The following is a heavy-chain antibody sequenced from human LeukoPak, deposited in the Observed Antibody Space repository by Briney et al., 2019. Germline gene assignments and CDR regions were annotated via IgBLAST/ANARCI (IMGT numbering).Heavy chain of an antibody. V-gene: IGHV4-59*01. CDR3: ARDNRDIPEGAFDY. CDR2: IYYSVST. CDR1: GGSISSYY. D-gene: IGHD1-14*01. J-gene: IGHJ4*02. Sequence: SETLSLTCTVSGGSISSYYSSWIRQPPEKGLGWRCYIYYSVSTNYNPSLKSRVTISVDSSKNQFPLKLSSVTAADTAVYYCARDNRDIPEGAFDYWGQGTQVTVSS.